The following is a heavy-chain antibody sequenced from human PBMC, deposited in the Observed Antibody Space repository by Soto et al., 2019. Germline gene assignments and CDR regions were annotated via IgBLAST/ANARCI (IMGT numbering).Heavy chain of an antibody. CDR2: ISSNSAYI. V-gene: IGHV3-21*01. CDR1: GFTFRSFT. CDR3: TRDASRDSSARGWFDP. J-gene: IGHJ5*02. D-gene: IGHD6-13*01. Sequence: SGGSLRLSCAASGFTFRSFTMNWVRQAPGKGLEWVSTISSNSAYIYYTDALRGRFTISRDNAKNSLHLQMNSLRAEDTAVYYCTRDASRDSSARGWFDPWGPGTLVTVSS.